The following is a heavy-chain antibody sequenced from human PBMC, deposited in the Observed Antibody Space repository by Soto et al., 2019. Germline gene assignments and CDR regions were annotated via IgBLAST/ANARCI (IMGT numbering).Heavy chain of an antibody. J-gene: IGHJ4*02. CDR1: GGSISSGSYY. CDR3: ARDVQYGDTWSSGFGF. V-gene: IGHV4-61*01. CDR2: TYYSGST. Sequence: QVQLQESGPGLVKPSETLSLTCNVSGGSISSGSYYWSWIRQPPGKGLEWIGYTYYSGSTSYNPSLKSRVTISVDTSKNQFSLNLTSVTAADTAVYYCARDVQYGDTWSSGFGFWGQGTQVTVSS. D-gene: IGHD1-1*01.